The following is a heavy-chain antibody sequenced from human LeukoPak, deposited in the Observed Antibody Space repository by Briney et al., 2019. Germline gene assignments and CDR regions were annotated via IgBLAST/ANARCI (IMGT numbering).Heavy chain of an antibody. CDR1: GGSISGYY. J-gene: IGHJ5*02. D-gene: IGHD3-10*01. CDR3: ARDSGTSGEVKFDP. CDR2: IYDGGST. Sequence: PSETLSLTCSVSGGSISGYYWNWIRQPAGKTLEWIGRIYDGGSTNYNPSLKSRVTMSVDTSKNQISLKLKSVTAADTAVYYCARDSGTSGEVKFDPWGQGALVTVSS. V-gene: IGHV4-4*07.